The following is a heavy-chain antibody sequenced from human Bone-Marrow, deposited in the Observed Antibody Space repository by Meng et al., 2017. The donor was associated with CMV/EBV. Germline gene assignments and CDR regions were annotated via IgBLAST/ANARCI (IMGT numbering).Heavy chain of an antibody. D-gene: IGHD2-2*01. V-gene: IGHV1-46*01. J-gene: IGHJ6*02. CDR3: ARVGDVVVPAGDYYYGMDV. CDR2: INPSGGST. Sequence: ASVKVSCKASGYTFTSYYMHWVRQAPGQGLEWMGIINPSGGSTSYAQKFQGRVTMTRDTSTSTVYMELSSLRSEDTAVYYCARVGDVVVPAGDYYYGMDVWGQGTTVTVSS. CDR1: GYTFTSYY.